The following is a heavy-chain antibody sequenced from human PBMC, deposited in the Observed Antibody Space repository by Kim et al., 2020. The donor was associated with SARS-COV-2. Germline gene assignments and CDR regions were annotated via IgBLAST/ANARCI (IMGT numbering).Heavy chain of an antibody. CDR2: ISGSGGTT. Sequence: GGSLRLSCAASGFTFSSYAMSWVRQAPGKGLEWVSVISGSGGTTYYAVSVKGRFTISRDNSKNTLYLEMNSLRAEDTAIYYCAKDRDAFGRRGQGYFDYWGQGTLVTVSS. D-gene: IGHD3-10*01. V-gene: IGHV3-23*01. J-gene: IGHJ4*02. CDR3: AKDRDAFGRRGQGYFDY. CDR1: GFTFSSYA.